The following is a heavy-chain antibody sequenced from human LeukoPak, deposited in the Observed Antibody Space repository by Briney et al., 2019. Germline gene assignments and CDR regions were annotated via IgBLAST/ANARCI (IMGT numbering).Heavy chain of an antibody. CDR3: AKEWYPQRVAQWLVSR. J-gene: IGHJ4*02. Sequence: PGGSLRLSCAASGFTFSSYGMHWVRQAPGKGLEWVAVICYDGSNKYYADSVKGRFTISRDNSKNTLYLQMNSPRAEDTAVYYCAKEWYPQRVAQWLVSRWVRASLV. CDR1: GFTFSSYG. D-gene: IGHD6-19*01. CDR2: ICYDGSNK. V-gene: IGHV3-33*06.